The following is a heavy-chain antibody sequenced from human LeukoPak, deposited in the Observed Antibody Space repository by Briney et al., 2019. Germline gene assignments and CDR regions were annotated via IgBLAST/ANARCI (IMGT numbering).Heavy chain of an antibody. CDR2: ISGNGGTT. V-gene: IGHV3-23*01. CDR1: GFTFSSYW. D-gene: IGHD4-11*01. Sequence: PGGSLRLSCAASGFTFSSYWMSWVRQAPGKGLEWVSAISGNGGTTYYADSVKGRFTISRDNSKNTLHLQMNSLRAGDTAAYYCAKDVGIDYSDQYYYYYMDVWGKGTTVTVSS. J-gene: IGHJ6*03. CDR3: AKDVGIDYSDQYYYYYMDV.